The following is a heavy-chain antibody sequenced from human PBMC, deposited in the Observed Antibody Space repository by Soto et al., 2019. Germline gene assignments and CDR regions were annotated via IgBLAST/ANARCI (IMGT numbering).Heavy chain of an antibody. CDR3: AKLASGHYCTNGVCLLYYCDY. J-gene: IGHJ4*02. Sequence: EVQLLESGGGLVQPGGSLRLSCAASGFTFNNYAMSWVRQAPGKGLEWVSAISGSGGSTHYADSVKGRFTISRDNSKNTLCLQSNSLRAEDTAVYYCAKLASGHYCTNGVCLLYYCDYWGQGAQVTVSS. D-gene: IGHD2-8*01. V-gene: IGHV3-23*01. CDR1: GFTFNNYA. CDR2: ISGSGGST.